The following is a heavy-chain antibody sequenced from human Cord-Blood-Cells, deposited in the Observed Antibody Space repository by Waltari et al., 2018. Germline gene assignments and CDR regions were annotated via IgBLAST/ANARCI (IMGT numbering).Heavy chain of an antibody. CDR1: GGSFSGYY. Sequence: QVQLQQWGAGLLKPSETLSLTCAVHGGSFSGYYWSWIRHPPGQGLEWIGEINHSGSTNYNPSLKSRVTISVDTSKNQFSLKLSSVTAADTAVYYCARHRYKGVSGWPYWYFDLWGRGTLVTVSS. J-gene: IGHJ2*01. V-gene: IGHV4-34*01. CDR2: INHSGST. CDR3: ARHRYKGVSGWPYWYFDL. D-gene: IGHD6-19*01.